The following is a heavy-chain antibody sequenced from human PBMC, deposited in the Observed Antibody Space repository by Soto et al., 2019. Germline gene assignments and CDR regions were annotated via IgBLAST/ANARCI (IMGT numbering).Heavy chain of an antibody. Sequence: GASVKVSCKASGGTFSSYAISWVRQAPGQGLEWMGGIIPIFGTANYAQKFQGRVTITADESTSTAYMELSSLRSEDTAVYYCARDLRIAARHYYGMDVWGQGTTVTVSS. CDR2: IIPIFGTA. CDR1: GGTFSSYA. J-gene: IGHJ6*02. CDR3: ARDLRIAARHYYGMDV. V-gene: IGHV1-69*13. D-gene: IGHD6-6*01.